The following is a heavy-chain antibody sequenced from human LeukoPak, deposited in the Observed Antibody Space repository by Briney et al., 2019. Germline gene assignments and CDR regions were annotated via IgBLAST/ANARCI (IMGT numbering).Heavy chain of an antibody. V-gene: IGHV3-30*04. D-gene: IGHD2-15*01. CDR3: ARAGSIVVVVAATPNLDY. Sequence: GGSLRLSCAASRFTFSSYAMHWVRQAPGKGLEWVAVISYDGSNKYYADSVKGRFTISRDNSKNTLYLQMNSLRAEDTAVYYCARAGSIVVVVAATPNLDYWGQGTLVTVSS. CDR2: ISYDGSNK. J-gene: IGHJ4*02. CDR1: RFTFSSYA.